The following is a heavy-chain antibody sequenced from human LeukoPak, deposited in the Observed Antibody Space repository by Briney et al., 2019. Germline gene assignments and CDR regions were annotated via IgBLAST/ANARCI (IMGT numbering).Heavy chain of an antibody. D-gene: IGHD2-2*01. J-gene: IGHJ5*02. Sequence: ASVKVSCKASGYTFTGYYMHWVRQAPGQGLEWMGWINPNSGGTSYAQKFQGRVTMTRDTSISTAYMELSRLRSDDTAVYYCAGGSDIVVVPAGNWFDPWGQGTLVTVSS. CDR1: GYTFTGYY. V-gene: IGHV1-2*02. CDR3: AGGSDIVVVPAGNWFDP. CDR2: INPNSGGT.